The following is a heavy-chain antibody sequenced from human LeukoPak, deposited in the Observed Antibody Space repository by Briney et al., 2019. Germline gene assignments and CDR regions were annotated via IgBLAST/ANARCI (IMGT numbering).Heavy chain of an antibody. J-gene: IGHJ4*02. CDR2: INPNSGGT. Sequence: ASVKGSCKASGYTFTGYYMHWVRQAPGQGLEWMGWINPNSGGTNYAQKFQGRVTMTRDTSISTAYKELSRLRSDDTAVYYCARVLAGTIVYWGQGTLVTVSS. CDR1: GYTFTGYY. D-gene: IGHD1-7*01. CDR3: ARVLAGTIVY. V-gene: IGHV1-2*02.